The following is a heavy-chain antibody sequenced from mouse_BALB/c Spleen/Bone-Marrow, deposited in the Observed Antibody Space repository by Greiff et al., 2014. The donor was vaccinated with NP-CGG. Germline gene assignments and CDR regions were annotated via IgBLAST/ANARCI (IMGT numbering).Heavy chain of an antibody. V-gene: IGHV5-17*02. CDR1: GFTFRSFG. J-gene: IGHJ2*01. CDR3: VRGGYYVPSYFDS. CDR2: ISGGTSTT. Sequence: EVQRVESGGGLVQPGGSRKLSCAASGFTFRSFGMHWARQAPEKGLEWVAYISGGTSTTYYADTVKGRFTITRDNPNNTLFLQMTSLRSEDTAMYYCVRGGYYVPSYFDSWGQGTTLTVSS. D-gene: IGHD2-3*01.